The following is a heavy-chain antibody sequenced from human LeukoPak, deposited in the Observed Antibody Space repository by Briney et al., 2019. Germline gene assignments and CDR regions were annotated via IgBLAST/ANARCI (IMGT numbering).Heavy chain of an antibody. V-gene: IGHV1-69*06. J-gene: IGHJ5*02. CDR1: GGTFSSYA. CDR2: IIPIFGTA. CDR3: ARVIPRSGSYNWFDP. D-gene: IGHD3-10*01. Sequence: GASVKVSCKASGGTFSSYAISWVRQAPGQGLEWMGGIIPIFGTANYAQKFQGRVTITADKSTSTAYMELSSLRSEDTAVYYCARVIPRSGSYNWFDPWGQGTLVTVSS.